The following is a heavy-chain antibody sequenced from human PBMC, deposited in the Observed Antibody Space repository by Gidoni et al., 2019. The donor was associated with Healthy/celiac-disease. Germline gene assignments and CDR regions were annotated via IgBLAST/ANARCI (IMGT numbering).Heavy chain of an antibody. D-gene: IGHD3-22*01. V-gene: IGHV4-39*01. CDR1: GGSISSSSYY. CDR2: SYYSGST. J-gene: IGHJ3*02. Sequence: QLQLQESGPGLVKPSETLSLTCTVSGGSISSSSYYWGWIRQPPGKGLEWIGSSYYSGSTYYNPSLKSRVTISVDTSKNQFSLKLSSVTAADTAVYYCARHDKTADAFDIWGQGTMVTVSS. CDR3: ARHDKTADAFDI.